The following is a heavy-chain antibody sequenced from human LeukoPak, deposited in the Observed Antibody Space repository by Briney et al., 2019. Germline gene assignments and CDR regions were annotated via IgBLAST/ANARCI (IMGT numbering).Heavy chain of an antibody. Sequence: PSETLSLTCTVSGGSISSSSYYWGWIRQPPGKGLEWIGSIYYSGSTYYNPSLKSRVTISVDTSKNQFSLKLSSVTAADTAVYYCARHPTYYYDSSGYFYYYNYYMDVWGKGTTVTVSS. J-gene: IGHJ6*03. V-gene: IGHV4-39*01. CDR3: ARHPTYYYDSSGYFYYYNYYMDV. CDR2: IYYSGST. CDR1: GGSISSSSYY. D-gene: IGHD3-22*01.